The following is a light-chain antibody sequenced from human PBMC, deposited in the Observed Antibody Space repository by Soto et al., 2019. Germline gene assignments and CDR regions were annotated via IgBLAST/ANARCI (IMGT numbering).Light chain of an antibody. V-gene: IGKV3-15*01. Sequence: EIVLTQSPDTLSVSPGERATLSCRASQSVSSNLAWYQQKPGQAPRLLIYGASTRATGIPARFSGSASGTEFTLTISSLQSEDFAVYYCQQYNNWPPITFGHGTRLDNK. J-gene: IGKJ5*01. CDR3: QQYNNWPPIT. CDR2: GAS. CDR1: QSVSSN.